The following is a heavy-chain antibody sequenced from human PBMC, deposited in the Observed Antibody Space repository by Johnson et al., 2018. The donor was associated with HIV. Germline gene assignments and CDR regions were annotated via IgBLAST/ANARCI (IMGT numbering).Heavy chain of an antibody. D-gene: IGHD4-17*01. J-gene: IGHJ3*02. CDR3: AKDRIGDYADAFDI. V-gene: IGHV3-30*04. Sequence: QVQLVESGGGVVQPGRSLRLSCAASGFTFSSYAMHWVRQAPGKGLEWVAVISYDGSNKYYADSVKGRFTISRDNSKNTLYVQMNSLRAEDTAVYYWAKDRIGDYADAFDIWGQGTMVTVSS. CDR2: ISYDGSNK. CDR1: GFTFSSYA.